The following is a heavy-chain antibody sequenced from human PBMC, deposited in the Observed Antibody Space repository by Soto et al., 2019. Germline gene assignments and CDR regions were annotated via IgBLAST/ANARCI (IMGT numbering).Heavy chain of an antibody. V-gene: IGHV3-21*06. CDR1: VFTFTRYS. CDR3: ARESEDLTSNFDY. Sequence: GGSLRLSCAASVFTFTRYSMNWVRQAPGKGLEWVSSISSTTNYIYYGDSMKGRFTISRDNAKNSLYLEMNSLRAEDTAVYYCARESEDLTSNFDYWGQGTLVTVSS. J-gene: IGHJ4*02. CDR2: ISSTTNYI.